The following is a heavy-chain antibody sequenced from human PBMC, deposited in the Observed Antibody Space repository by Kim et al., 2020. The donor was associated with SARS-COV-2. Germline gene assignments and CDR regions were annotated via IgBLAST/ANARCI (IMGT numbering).Heavy chain of an antibody. Sequence: SETLSLTCTVSGGSISSSSYYWGWIRQPPGKGLEWIGSIYYSGSTYYNPSLKSRVTISVDTSKNQRSLKLSSVTAADTAVYYCARQDSSGYSNFAYWGQGTLVTVSS. J-gene: IGHJ4*02. CDR1: GGSISSSSYY. CDR3: ARQDSSGYSNFAY. D-gene: IGHD3-22*01. V-gene: IGHV4-39*01. CDR2: IYYSGST.